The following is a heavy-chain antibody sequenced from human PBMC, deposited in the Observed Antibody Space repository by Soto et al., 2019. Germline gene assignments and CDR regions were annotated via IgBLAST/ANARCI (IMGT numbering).Heavy chain of an antibody. CDR3: ASLVWGAGIAARTLDY. J-gene: IGHJ4*02. V-gene: IGHV4-39*01. CDR2: IYYSGST. Sequence: QLQLQESGPGLVKPSETLSLTCTVSGGSISSSSYYWGWIRQPPGKGLEWIGSIYYSGSTYYNPSLKSRVTISVDTSKNQCSLKLRSVTAADTAVYYGASLVWGAGIAARTLDYWGQGTLVTVSS. D-gene: IGHD6-6*01. CDR1: GGSISSSSYY.